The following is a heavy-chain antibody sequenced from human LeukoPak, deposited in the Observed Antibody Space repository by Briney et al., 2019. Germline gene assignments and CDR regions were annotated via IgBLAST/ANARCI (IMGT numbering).Heavy chain of an antibody. D-gene: IGHD5-12*01. CDR2: IYYSGST. CDR1: GGSISSSSYY. J-gene: IGHJ4*02. Sequence: PSETLSLTCTVSGGSISSSSYYWGWIRQPPGKGLEWIGSIYYSGSTYYNPSLKSRVTISVDTSKNQFSLKLSSVTAADTAVYYCARLGHIVATIYEDDYWGQGTLVTVSS. CDR3: ARLGHIVATIYEDDY. V-gene: IGHV4-39*01.